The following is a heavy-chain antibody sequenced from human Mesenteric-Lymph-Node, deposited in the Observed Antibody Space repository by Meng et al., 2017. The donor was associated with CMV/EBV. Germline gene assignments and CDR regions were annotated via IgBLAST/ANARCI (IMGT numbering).Heavy chain of an antibody. V-gene: IGHV3-48*03. J-gene: IGHJ5*02. Sequence: GESLKISCAASGFTFSSYEMNWVRQAPGKGLEWVSYISSSGSTIYYADSVKGRFTISRDNAKNSLYLQMNSLRAEDTAVYYCAPDIVVVPAAYNWFDPWGQGTLVTVSS. CDR2: ISSSGSTI. CDR3: APDIVVVPAAYNWFDP. D-gene: IGHD2-2*01. CDR1: GFTFSSYE.